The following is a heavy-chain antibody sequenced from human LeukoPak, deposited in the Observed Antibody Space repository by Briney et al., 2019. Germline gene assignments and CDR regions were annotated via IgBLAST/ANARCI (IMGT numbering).Heavy chain of an antibody. CDR2: IYSGGST. V-gene: IGHV3-66*01. J-gene: IGHJ6*03. CDR1: GFTVSSNY. CDR3: ARVGYSSGWYIGGYYYYYMDV. Sequence: GGSLRLSCAASGFTVSSNYMSWVRQAPGKGLEWVSVIYSGGSTYYADSVKGRFTISRDNSKNTLYLQMNSLRAEDTAVYYCARVGYSSGWYIGGYYYYYMDVWGKGTTVTISS. D-gene: IGHD6-19*01.